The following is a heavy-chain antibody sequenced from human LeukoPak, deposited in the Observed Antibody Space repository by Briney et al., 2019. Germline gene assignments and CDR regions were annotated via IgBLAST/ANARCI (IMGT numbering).Heavy chain of an antibody. V-gene: IGHV4-39*07. CDR3: ARGRSRRYYYDGSGYYPRYYFDY. Sequence: SETLSLTCTVSGGSISSSSYSWSWIRQPPGKGLEWIGSIYYSGSTYYNPSLKSRVTISVDTSKNQFSLKLSSVTAADTAVYYCARGRSRRYYYDGSGYYPRYYFDYWGQGTLVTVSS. CDR2: IYYSGST. D-gene: IGHD3-22*01. CDR1: GGSISSSSYS. J-gene: IGHJ4*02.